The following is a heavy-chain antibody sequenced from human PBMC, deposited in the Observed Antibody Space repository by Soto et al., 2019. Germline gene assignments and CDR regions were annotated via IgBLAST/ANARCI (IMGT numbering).Heavy chain of an antibody. CDR2: ISGSGGST. CDR3: ANSLGGYSGYDESDAFDI. CDR1: GFTFSSYA. V-gene: IGHV3-23*01. J-gene: IGHJ3*02. Sequence: EAQLLESGGGLVQPGGSLRLSCAASGFTFSSYAMSWVRQAPGKGLEWVSAISGSGGSTYYADSVKGRFTISRDNSKNTLYLQMNSLRAEDTAVYYCANSLGGYSGYDESDAFDIWGQGTMVTVSS. D-gene: IGHD5-12*01.